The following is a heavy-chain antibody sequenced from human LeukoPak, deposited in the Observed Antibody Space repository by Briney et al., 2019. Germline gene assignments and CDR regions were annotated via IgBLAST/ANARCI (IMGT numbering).Heavy chain of an antibody. D-gene: IGHD1-26*01. Sequence: SETLSLTCTVSGGSISSGSYYWSWIRQPPGKGLEWIGYIYYSGSTNYNPSLKSRVTISVDTSKNQFSLKLSSVTAADTAVYYCARGGRAEDAFDIWGQGTMVTVSS. CDR1: GGSISSGSYY. J-gene: IGHJ3*02. CDR2: IYYSGST. CDR3: ARGGRAEDAFDI. V-gene: IGHV4-61*01.